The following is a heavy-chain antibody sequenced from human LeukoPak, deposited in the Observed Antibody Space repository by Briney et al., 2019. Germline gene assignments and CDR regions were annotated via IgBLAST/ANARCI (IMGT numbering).Heavy chain of an antibody. CDR3: ARGYSSGWYFDY. D-gene: IGHD6-19*01. CDR1: GFTFSSYS. J-gene: IGHJ4*02. V-gene: IGHV3-21*01. CDR2: ISSSSYI. Sequence: GGSLRLSCAASGFTFSSYSMNWVRQAPGKGLEWVSSISSSSYIYYADSVKGRFTISRDNAKNSLYLQMNSLRAEDTAVYYCARGYSSGWYFDYWGQGTLVTVSS.